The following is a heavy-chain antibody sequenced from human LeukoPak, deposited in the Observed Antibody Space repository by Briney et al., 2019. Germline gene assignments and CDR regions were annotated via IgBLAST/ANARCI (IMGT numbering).Heavy chain of an antibody. J-gene: IGHJ4*02. CDR1: GFTFSSYG. Sequence: GGSLGLSCAASGFTFSSYGMHWVRQAPGKGLEWVAFIRYDGSNKYYADSVKGRFTIPRDNSKNTLYLQMNSLRAEDTAVYYCAQLDYYDSSGYYSDYWGQGTLVTVSS. CDR3: AQLDYYDSSGYYSDY. D-gene: IGHD3-22*01. CDR2: IRYDGSNK. V-gene: IGHV3-30*02.